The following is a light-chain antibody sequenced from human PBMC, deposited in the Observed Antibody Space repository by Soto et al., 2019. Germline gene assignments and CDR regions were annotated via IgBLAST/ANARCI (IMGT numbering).Light chain of an antibody. Sequence: DIQMTQSPSFLSASVGDRVTITCRASQSISSYLNWYQQKPGKAPKLLIYAASNLQSGVPSRFSGSGSGTDFTLSISSLQPEDFATYYCQQSYRTPLFGPGTKVDI. CDR3: QQSYRTPL. J-gene: IGKJ3*01. CDR2: AAS. V-gene: IGKV1-39*01. CDR1: QSISSY.